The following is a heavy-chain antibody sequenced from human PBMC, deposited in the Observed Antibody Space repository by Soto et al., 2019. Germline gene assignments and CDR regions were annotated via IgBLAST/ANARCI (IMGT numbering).Heavy chain of an antibody. V-gene: IGHV1-8*01. CDR1: GYTFTSYD. Sequence: ASVKVSCKASGYTFTSYDINWVRQATGQGLEWMGWMNPNSGNTGYAQKFQGRVTMTRNTSISTAYMELSSLRSEDTAVYYCARGSSYYYGSGSSPLDYWGQGTLVTVSS. J-gene: IGHJ4*02. CDR2: MNPNSGNT. D-gene: IGHD3-10*01. CDR3: ARGSSYYYGSGSSPLDY.